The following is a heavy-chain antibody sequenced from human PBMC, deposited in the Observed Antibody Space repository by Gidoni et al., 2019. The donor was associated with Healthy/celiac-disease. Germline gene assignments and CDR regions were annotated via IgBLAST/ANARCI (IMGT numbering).Heavy chain of an antibody. CDR1: GYSISSGYY. D-gene: IGHD6-19*01. Sequence: QVQLQESGPGLVKPSETLSLTCTVSGYSISSGYYWGWIRQPPGKGLEWIGSIYHSGSTYYNPSLKSRVTISVDTSKNQFSLKLSSVTAADTAVYYCARRRLYYFDYWGQGTLVTVSS. V-gene: IGHV4-38-2*02. CDR3: ARRRLYYFDY. J-gene: IGHJ4*02. CDR2: IYHSGST.